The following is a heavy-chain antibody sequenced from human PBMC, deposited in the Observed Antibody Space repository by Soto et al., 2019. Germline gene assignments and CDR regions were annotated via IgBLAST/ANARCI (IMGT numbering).Heavy chain of an antibody. V-gene: IGHV1-18*01. CDR3: ARHLRIVVAITYSYYRMDV. D-gene: IGHD1-26*01. CDR1: GYTFTSYG. CDR2: ISAYNGNT. J-gene: IGHJ6*02. Sequence: ADSVKVSCKASGYTFTSYGISWVRQAPGQGLEWMGWISAYNGNTNYAQKLQGRVTMTTDTSTSTAYMELRSLRSDDTAVYYCARHLRIVVAITYSYYRMDVWGQGTTVTVS.